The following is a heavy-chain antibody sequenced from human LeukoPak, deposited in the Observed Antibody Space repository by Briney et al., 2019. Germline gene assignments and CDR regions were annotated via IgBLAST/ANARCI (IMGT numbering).Heavy chain of an antibody. CDR2: IIPTFDTP. CDR1: GDTFSRYA. J-gene: IGHJ5*02. D-gene: IGHD3-10*01. V-gene: IGHV1-69*13. Sequence: ASVKVSCKASGDTFSRYAISWVRQAPGQGLEWMGGIIPTFDTPNYAQKSQGRIIITADESTSTAYMELSSLRSDDTAVYYCARDLTLGWFGELLYRTGEFDPWGQGTLVTVSS. CDR3: ARDLTLGWFGELLYRTGEFDP.